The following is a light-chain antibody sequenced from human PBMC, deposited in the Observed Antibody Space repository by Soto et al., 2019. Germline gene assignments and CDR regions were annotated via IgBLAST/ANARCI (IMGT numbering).Light chain of an antibody. V-gene: IGKV3-11*01. CDR3: QQYNNWPIT. J-gene: IGKJ5*01. Sequence: EIVLTQSPATLSLSPGERATLSCRTSQSVSNYLAWYQQKPGQAPRLLIYGASNRATGIPDRFSGSGSGTDFTLTISRLEPEDFAVYHCQQYNNWPITFGQGTRLEIK. CDR2: GAS. CDR1: QSVSNY.